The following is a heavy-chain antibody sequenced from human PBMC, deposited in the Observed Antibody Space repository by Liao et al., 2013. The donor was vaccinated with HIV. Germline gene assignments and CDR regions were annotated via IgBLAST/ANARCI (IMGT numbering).Heavy chain of an antibody. CDR1: GGSLSSSSYY. CDR3: ARVGGSGSYYKRPLDY. CDR2: IYYSGST. Sequence: QLQLEESGPGLVKPSETLSLTCTVSGGSLSSSSYYWSWIRQPPGKGLEWIGYIYYSGSTNYNSSLRSRVTISVDTSKNQFSLKLSSVTAADTAVYYCARVGGSGSYYKRPLDYWGQGTLVTVSS. J-gene: IGHJ4*02. V-gene: IGHV4-61*05. D-gene: IGHD3-10*01.